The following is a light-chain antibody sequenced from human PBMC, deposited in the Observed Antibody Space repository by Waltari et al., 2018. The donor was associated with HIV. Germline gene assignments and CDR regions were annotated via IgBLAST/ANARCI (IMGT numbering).Light chain of an antibody. V-gene: IGLV2-14*03. Sequence: QSALTQPASVSGSPGQSITISCTGTSSDVGGYNYVSWYQQHPGKAPNLMIYDVSNPPSGVSNRFSGSKSGNTASLTSSGLQAEDEADYYCSSYTSSSPYAFGTGTKVTVL. CDR1: SSDVGGYNY. CDR3: SSYTSSSPYA. J-gene: IGLJ1*01. CDR2: DVS.